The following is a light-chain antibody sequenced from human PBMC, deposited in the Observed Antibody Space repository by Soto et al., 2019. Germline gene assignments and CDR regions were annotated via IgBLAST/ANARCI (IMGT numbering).Light chain of an antibody. J-gene: IGKJ5*01. Sequence: VVLTQSPVTLSLYPGERATLSCRASQSFRGLLAWYKQKPGQAPRLLIYDAYNRATGIPPRFSGSGSGTDFTLTISSLEPEDSEVYYCQQRHMWPITFGQGTRLQIK. CDR1: QSFRGL. V-gene: IGKV3-11*01. CDR3: QQRHMWPIT. CDR2: DAY.